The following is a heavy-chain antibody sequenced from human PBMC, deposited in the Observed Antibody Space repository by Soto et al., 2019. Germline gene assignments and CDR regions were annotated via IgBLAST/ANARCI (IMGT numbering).Heavy chain of an antibody. CDR1: GFTFSSYG. V-gene: IGHV3-30*18. Sequence: PVGSLRLSCAASGFTFSSYGMNWVRQAPGKGLEWVAVISYDENNKYYADSVKGRFTISRDNSKNTLYLQMNSLRAEDTAVYYCAKVLTGELDYWGQRTLVTVSS. CDR3: AKVLTGELDY. D-gene: IGHD7-27*01. J-gene: IGHJ4*02. CDR2: ISYDENNK.